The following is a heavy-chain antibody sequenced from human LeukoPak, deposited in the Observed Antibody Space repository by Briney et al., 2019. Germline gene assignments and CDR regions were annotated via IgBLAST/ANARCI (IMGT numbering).Heavy chain of an antibody. Sequence: GGSLRLSCAASGFTFSSYEMNWVRQAPGKGLEWVSYISTSGTTINYSNSVKGRFTISRDNAKKSLYLQMNSLRAEDTAVYYCARNGLAANGYFDYWGQGTLVTVSS. J-gene: IGHJ4*02. V-gene: IGHV3-48*03. CDR1: GFTFSSYE. D-gene: IGHD2-8*01. CDR2: ISTSGTTI. CDR3: ARNGLAANGYFDY.